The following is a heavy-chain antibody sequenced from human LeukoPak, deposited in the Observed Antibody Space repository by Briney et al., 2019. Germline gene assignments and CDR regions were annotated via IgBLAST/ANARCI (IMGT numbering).Heavy chain of an antibody. Sequence: GGSLRLSCAASGFSVSGKFVSWVRQAPGKGLEWVSIIHYDGKIRYAGSVGGRFTIYRDDSENTLFLQMNSLRVDDTAVYFCASGDGYLQPYWGQGTLVTVSS. D-gene: IGHD2-21*01. V-gene: IGHV3-53*01. J-gene: IGHJ4*02. CDR3: ASGDGYLQPY. CDR1: GFSVSGKF. CDR2: IHYDGKI.